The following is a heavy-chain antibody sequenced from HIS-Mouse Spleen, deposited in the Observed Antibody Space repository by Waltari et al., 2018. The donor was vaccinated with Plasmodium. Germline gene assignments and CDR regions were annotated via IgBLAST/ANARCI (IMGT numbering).Heavy chain of an antibody. V-gene: IGHV4-39*07. J-gene: IGHJ4*02. CDR2: IYSSVST. CDR3: ASRLLD. D-gene: IGHD2-15*01. Sequence: QLQLQESGPGLVKPSETLSLTCTVSGGSSSSSSYYWRWIRQPPGKGLEWIGSIYSSVSTYYNPALKSRVTISVDTSKNQFSLKLSSVTAADTAVYYCASRLLDWGQGTLVTVSS. CDR1: GGSSSSSSYY.